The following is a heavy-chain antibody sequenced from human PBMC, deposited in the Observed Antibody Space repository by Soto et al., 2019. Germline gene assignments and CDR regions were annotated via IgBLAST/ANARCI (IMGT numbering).Heavy chain of an antibody. D-gene: IGHD1-26*01. J-gene: IGHJ4*02. CDR3: ARRYGSAIDY. CDR1: GGSISSYY. V-gene: IGHV4-59*08. Sequence: SETLSLTCTVSGGSISSYYWSWIRQPPGKGLEWIGYIYYSGSTNYNPSLKSRVTISVDTPKNQFSLKLSSVTAADTAVYYCARRYGSAIDYWGQGTLVTVSP. CDR2: IYYSGST.